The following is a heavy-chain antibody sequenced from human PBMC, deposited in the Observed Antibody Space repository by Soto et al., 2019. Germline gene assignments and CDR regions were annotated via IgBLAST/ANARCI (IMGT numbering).Heavy chain of an antibody. D-gene: IGHD3-3*01. Sequence: SETLSLTCTVSGGSISSNYWTWIRQPPGKGLEWIGYVYNSGSTYYNPSLKSRVTISVDTSKNQFSLKLSSVTAADTAVYYCARQGRFLENYYYGMDVWGQGTTVTVSS. V-gene: IGHV4-59*08. CDR2: VYNSGST. CDR1: GGSISSNY. J-gene: IGHJ6*02. CDR3: ARQGRFLENYYYGMDV.